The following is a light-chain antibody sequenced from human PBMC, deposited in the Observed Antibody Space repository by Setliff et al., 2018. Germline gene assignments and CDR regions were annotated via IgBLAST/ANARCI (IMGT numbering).Light chain of an antibody. CDR1: SGDVGGYDY. Sequence: QSALTQPASVSGSPGQSITISCTGTSGDVGGYDYVSWYQRHPGKAPKLMIYDVSNRPSGVSNRFSGSKSGNTASLTISGLQAEDEADYYCGSYTSINTLLYIFGTGTKVTVL. V-gene: IGLV2-14*01. J-gene: IGLJ1*01. CDR3: GSYTSINTLLYI. CDR2: DVS.